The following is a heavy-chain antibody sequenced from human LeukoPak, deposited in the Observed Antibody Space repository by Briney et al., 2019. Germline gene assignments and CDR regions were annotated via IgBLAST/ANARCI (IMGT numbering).Heavy chain of an antibody. D-gene: IGHD3-10*01. CDR3: ARLGGSGSYYKVDYYYYMDV. Sequence: GASVKVSCKASGYTFTGYYMHWVRQAPGQGLEWRGRINPNSGGTNYAQKFQGRVTMTRDTSISTAYMELSRLRSDDTAVYYCARLGGSGSYYKVDYYYYMDVWGKGTTVTVSS. CDR1: GYTFTGYY. CDR2: INPNSGGT. V-gene: IGHV1-2*06. J-gene: IGHJ6*03.